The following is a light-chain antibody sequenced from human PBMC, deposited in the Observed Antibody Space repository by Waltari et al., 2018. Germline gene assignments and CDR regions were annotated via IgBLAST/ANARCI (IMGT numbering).Light chain of an antibody. J-gene: IGLJ2*01. V-gene: IGLV3-19*01. CDR2: GKN. Sequence: SSELTQDPAVSVALGQTVRITCKGDSLRSYYASGYQQKPGHAPVLVIYGKNHRPSGIPDLFSGSSSGNTASLTITVAQAEDEADYYCNSRDSSGNHLRVFGGGTKLTVL. CDR1: SLRSYY. CDR3: NSRDSSGNHLRV.